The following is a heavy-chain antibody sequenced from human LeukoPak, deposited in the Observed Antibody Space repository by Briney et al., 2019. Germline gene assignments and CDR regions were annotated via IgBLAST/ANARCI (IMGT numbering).Heavy chain of an antibody. Sequence: GGSLRLFCTASGFTFSSYEMNWVRQAPEKGLEWVSYITSGSTNYYADSVKGRFTISRDNAKNSLYLQMNSLRAEDTAVYYCARVTPHGSHFHYWGQGNLVTVSS. J-gene: IGHJ4*02. CDR1: GFTFSSYE. CDR3: ARVTPHGSHFHY. CDR2: ITSGSTN. D-gene: IGHD2-15*01. V-gene: IGHV3-48*03.